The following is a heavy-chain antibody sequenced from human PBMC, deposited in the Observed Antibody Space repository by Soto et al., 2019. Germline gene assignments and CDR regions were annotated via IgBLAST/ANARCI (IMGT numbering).Heavy chain of an antibody. J-gene: IGHJ3*02. V-gene: IGHV4-59*01. CDR2: IYYSGST. CDR1: GGSISSYY. Sequence: SETLSLTCTVSGGSISSYYWSWIRQPPGKGLEWIAYIYYSGSTNYNPSLKSRVTISVDTSKNQFSLKLSSVTAADTAVYYCARPYSSGWYAAFDIWGQGTMVTVSS. CDR3: ARPYSSGWYAAFDI. D-gene: IGHD6-19*01.